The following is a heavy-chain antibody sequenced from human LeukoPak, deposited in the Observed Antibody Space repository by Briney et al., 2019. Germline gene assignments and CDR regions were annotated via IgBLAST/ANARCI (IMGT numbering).Heavy chain of an antibody. CDR1: GGSISSYY. CDR3: ARGGSESYRNYYYMDV. J-gene: IGHJ6*03. Sequence: SETLSLTCTVSGGSISSYYWIWIRQPPGKGLEWIGYIYYSGSTNYSPSLKSRVTISVDTSKNQFSLNLSSVTTADTAVYYCARGGSESYRNYYYMDVWGKGTTVTVSS. V-gene: IGHV4-59*01. D-gene: IGHD3-10*01. CDR2: IYYSGST.